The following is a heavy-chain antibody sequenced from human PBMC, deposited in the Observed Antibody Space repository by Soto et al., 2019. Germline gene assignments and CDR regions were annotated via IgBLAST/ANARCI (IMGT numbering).Heavy chain of an antibody. D-gene: IGHD6-13*01. Sequence: GSLRLSCAASGFTVSSNYMSWVRQAPGKRLEWVSVIYSGGSTYYADSVKGRFTISRDNSKNTLYLQMNSLRAEDTAVYYCASASIAAAGDYYYYGMDVWGQGTTVTVSS. CDR2: IYSGGST. CDR1: GFTVSSNY. CDR3: ASASIAAAGDYYYYGMDV. V-gene: IGHV3-53*01. J-gene: IGHJ6*02.